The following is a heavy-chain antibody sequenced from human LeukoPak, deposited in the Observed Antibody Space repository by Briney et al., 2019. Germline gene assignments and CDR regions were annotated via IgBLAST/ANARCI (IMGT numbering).Heavy chain of an antibody. J-gene: IGHJ4*02. V-gene: IGHV3-30*04. CDR1: GFTFSTYP. Sequence: GGSLRLSCAASGFTFSTYPLHWVRQAPGKGLEWVAVIWYGGSNKYYADSVKGRFTISRDNSKNTLYLQMNSLRAEDTAVYYCANSLEYWGQGTLVTVSS. CDR3: ANSLEY. CDR2: IWYGGSNK. D-gene: IGHD3-3*01.